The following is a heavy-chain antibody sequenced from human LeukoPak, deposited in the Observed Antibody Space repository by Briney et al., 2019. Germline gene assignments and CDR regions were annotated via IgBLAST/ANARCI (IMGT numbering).Heavy chain of an antibody. CDR1: GFTFSSYW. CDR3: ARGYYDSSGYYFDY. J-gene: IGHJ4*02. CDR2: INSDGSST. Sequence: PGGSLRLSCAASGFTFSSYWMHWVRQAPGKGLVWVSRINSDGSSTSYADSVKGRFTISRDNAKNTLYLQMNSLRAEDTAVYYCARGYYDSSGYYFDYWGQGTLVTVSS. D-gene: IGHD3-22*01. V-gene: IGHV3-74*01.